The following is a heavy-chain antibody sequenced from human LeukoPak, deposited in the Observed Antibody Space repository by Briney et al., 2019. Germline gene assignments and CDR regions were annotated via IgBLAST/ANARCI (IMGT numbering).Heavy chain of an antibody. D-gene: IGHD3-22*01. CDR3: AKDATGDYYDSSGITDY. CDR2: ISWNSGSI. Sequence: PGGSLRLSCAASGFTFDDYAMHWVRQAPGKGLEWVSGISWNSGSIGYADSVKGRFTISRDNAKNSLYLQMNSLRAEDTALYYCAKDATGDYYDSSGITDYWGQGTLVTVSS. J-gene: IGHJ4*02. V-gene: IGHV3-9*01. CDR1: GFTFDDYA.